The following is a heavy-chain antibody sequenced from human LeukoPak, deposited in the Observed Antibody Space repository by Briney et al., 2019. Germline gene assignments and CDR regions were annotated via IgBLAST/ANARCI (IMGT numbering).Heavy chain of an antibody. V-gene: IGHV3-30*18. Sequence: PGRSLRLSCAASGFTFSSYGMHWVRQAPGKGLEWVAVISYDGSNKYYADSVKGRFTISRDNSKNTLYLQMNSLRAEDTAVYYCAKDSYYYDSRGSRLGYWGQGTLVTVSS. CDR3: AKDSYYYDSRGSRLGY. CDR2: ISYDGSNK. CDR1: GFTFSSYG. J-gene: IGHJ4*02. D-gene: IGHD3-22*01.